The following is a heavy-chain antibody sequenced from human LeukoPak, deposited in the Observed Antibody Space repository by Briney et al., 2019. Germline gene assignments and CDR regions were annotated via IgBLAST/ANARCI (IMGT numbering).Heavy chain of an antibody. V-gene: IGHV1-3*03. CDR2: INAGNGNT. J-gene: IGHJ6*03. D-gene: IGHD4-17*01. CDR1: GYTFTSYA. Sequence: ASVKVSCKASGYTFTSYAMHWVRQAPGQRLEWMGWINAGNGNTKYSQEFQGRVTITRDTSASTAYMELSSLRSEDMAVYYCAREGRDYGDYYYYYMDVWGKGTTVTVSS. CDR3: AREGRDYGDYYYYYMDV.